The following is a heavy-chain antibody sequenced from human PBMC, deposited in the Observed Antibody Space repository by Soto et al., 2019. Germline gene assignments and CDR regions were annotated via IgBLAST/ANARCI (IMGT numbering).Heavy chain of an antibody. J-gene: IGHJ5*02. CDR2: INAGNGNT. Sequence: QVQLVQSGAEEKKPGASVKESCKASGYTFTSHAMHWVRQAPGQRLEWMGWINAGNGNTKYSQKFQGRVTITTDTSASTAYMELSSLRSEDTAVYYCARDGIAAAGTSWFDPWGQGTLVTVSS. V-gene: IGHV1-3*05. D-gene: IGHD6-13*01. CDR3: ARDGIAAAGTSWFDP. CDR1: GYTFTSHA.